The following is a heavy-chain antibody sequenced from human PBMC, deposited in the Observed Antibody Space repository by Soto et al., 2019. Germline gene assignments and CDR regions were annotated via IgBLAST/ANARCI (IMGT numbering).Heavy chain of an antibody. J-gene: IGHJ4*02. CDR2: IYPGDSDT. CDR3: ATSPATGTSRYFDY. D-gene: IGHD1-7*01. Sequence: GESLKISCQCSGYTFSNYWIGWVRQMPGKGLEWMGIIYPGDSDTRYNPSFRGQVTISADKSISTAYLQWSGLKASDTAMYYCATSPATGTSRYFDYWGRGTLVTVSS. CDR1: GYTFSNYW. V-gene: IGHV5-51*01.